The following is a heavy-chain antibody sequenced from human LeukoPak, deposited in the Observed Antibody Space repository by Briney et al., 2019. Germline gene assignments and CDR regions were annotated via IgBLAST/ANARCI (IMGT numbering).Heavy chain of an antibody. CDR1: GFTFSSYS. V-gene: IGHV3-48*04. D-gene: IGHD1-1*01. Sequence: GGSLRLSCAASGFTFSSYSMNWVRQAPGKGLEWVSCISSSSSTIYYADSVKGRFTISRDNAKNSLYLQMNSLRAEDTAVYYCARDRESPGTSYYYYYMDVWGKGTTVTVSS. CDR3: ARDRESPGTSYYYYYMDV. J-gene: IGHJ6*03. CDR2: ISSSSSTI.